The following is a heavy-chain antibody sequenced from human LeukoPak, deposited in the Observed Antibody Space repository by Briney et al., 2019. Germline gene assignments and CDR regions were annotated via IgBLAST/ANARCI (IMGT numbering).Heavy chain of an antibody. CDR1: GGSISRFY. D-gene: IGHD1-1*01. CDR2: IYSSGDT. CDR3: ARGGHHDPAHDYFYQYMDV. J-gene: IGHJ6*03. Sequence: SETLSLTCTVSGGSISRFYWGWIRQPAGKGLEWIGRIYSSGDTNYITSLKSRVTISVDTSKNQFSLKLSSVTAADTAVYFCARGGHHDPAHDYFYQYMDVWGKGTTVTVSS. V-gene: IGHV4-4*07.